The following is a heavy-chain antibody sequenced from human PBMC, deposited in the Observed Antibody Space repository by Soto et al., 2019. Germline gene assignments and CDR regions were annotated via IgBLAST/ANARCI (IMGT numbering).Heavy chain of an antibody. CDR1: GGSISSGDYY. CDR3: ARDHGSGSYYLPAGFDP. Sequence: SETLSLTCTVSGGSISSGDYYWSWIRQPPGKGLEWIGYIYYSGSTYCNPSLKSRVTISVDTSKNQFSLKLSSVTAADTAVYYCARDHGSGSYYLPAGFDPWGQGTLVTVSS. V-gene: IGHV4-30-4*01. D-gene: IGHD3-10*01. J-gene: IGHJ5*02. CDR2: IYYSGST.